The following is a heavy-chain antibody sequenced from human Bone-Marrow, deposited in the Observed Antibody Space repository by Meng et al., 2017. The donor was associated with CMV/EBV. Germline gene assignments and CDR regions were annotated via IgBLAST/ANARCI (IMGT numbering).Heavy chain of an antibody. Sequence: SETLSLTCAVYGGSFSGYYWSWIRQPPGKGLEWIGEINHSGSTNYNPSLKSRVTISVDTSKNQFSLKLSSVTAADTAVYYCARGSRTTVTRYYYYYYGVDVWGQGPTVTVSS. CDR1: GGSFSGYY. V-gene: IGHV4-34*01. J-gene: IGHJ6*02. D-gene: IGHD4-11*01. CDR3: ARGSRTTVTRYYYYYYGVDV. CDR2: INHSGST.